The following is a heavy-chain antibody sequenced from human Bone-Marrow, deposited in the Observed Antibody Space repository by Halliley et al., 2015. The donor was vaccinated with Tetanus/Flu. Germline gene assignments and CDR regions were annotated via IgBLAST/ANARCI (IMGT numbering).Heavy chain of an antibody. Sequence: QLVQSGGGLVKPGGSLRLSCATSGFSFSDHSMSWVRLPPGKALEWVSSISPTSTYMYYADSVKGRFTISRDSAKKSLFLQMDSLRAEDTGVYYCARAKRYYADRDFWGQGTLVTVSS. CDR1: GFSFSDHS. CDR3: ARAKRYYADRDF. V-gene: IGHV3-21*01. CDR2: ISPTSTYM. D-gene: IGHD4-17*01. J-gene: IGHJ4*02.